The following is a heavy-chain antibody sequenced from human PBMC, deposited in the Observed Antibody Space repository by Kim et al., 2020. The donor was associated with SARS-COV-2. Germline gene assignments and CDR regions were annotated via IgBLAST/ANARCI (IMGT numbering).Heavy chain of an antibody. J-gene: IGHJ4*02. CDR2: GGTM. Sequence: GGTMNYAAPVKGRFNISRDDSKNTVYLQMNSLKTEDTAVYYCTTDLSGGYWGQGTLVTVSS. CDR3: TTDLSGGY. V-gene: IGHV3-15*06. D-gene: IGHD6-19*01.